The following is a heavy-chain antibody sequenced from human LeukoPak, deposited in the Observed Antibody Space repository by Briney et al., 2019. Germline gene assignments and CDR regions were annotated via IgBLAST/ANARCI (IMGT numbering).Heavy chain of an antibody. CDR1: GFTFSDYY. CDR2: ISSSGSTI. Sequence: GSLRFSCAASGFTFSDYYMSWIRQAPGKGLEWVSYISSSGSTIYYADSVKGRFTISRDNAKNSLYLQMDSLRVEDTAIYYCARDPRTVRIWGQGTLVTVSS. CDR3: ARDPRTVRI. J-gene: IGHJ4*02. D-gene: IGHD1-1*01. V-gene: IGHV3-11*04.